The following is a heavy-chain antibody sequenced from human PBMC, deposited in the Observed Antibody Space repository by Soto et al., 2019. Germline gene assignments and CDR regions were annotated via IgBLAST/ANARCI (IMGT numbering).Heavy chain of an antibody. J-gene: IGHJ5*02. CDR2: IIPIFGTA. CDR3: ARGTYSSVWYWFDP. CDR1: GGTFSSYA. D-gene: IGHD6-19*01. Sequence: GASVKVSCKASGGTFSSYAISWVRQAPGQGIEWMGGIIPIFGTANYAQKFQGRVTITADESTSTAYMELSSLRSEDTAVYYCARGTYSSVWYWFDPWGQGTLVTVSS. V-gene: IGHV1-69*13.